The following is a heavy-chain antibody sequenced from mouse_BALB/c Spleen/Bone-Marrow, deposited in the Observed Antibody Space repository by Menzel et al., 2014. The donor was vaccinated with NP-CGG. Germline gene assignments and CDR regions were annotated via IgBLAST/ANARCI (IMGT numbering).Heavy chain of an antibody. J-gene: IGHJ4*01. CDR2: IWPGEST. CDR1: GFSLTSYG. D-gene: IGHD4-1*01. V-gene: IGHV2-9*02. Sequence: VKLVESGPDLVAPSQSLSITCTVSGFSLTSYGVHWVRQPPGKGLEWLGVIWPGESTSYNSALVSRLNISRDNSKSQVFLEMNSLQTDDTAMYYCARNWDGAFYYAMDYWSQGTSVTVSS. CDR3: ARNWDGAFYYAMDY.